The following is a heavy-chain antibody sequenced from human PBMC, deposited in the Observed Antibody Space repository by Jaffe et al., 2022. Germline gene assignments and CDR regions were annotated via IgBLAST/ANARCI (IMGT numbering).Heavy chain of an antibody. CDR1: GFTFSSYE. CDR2: ISSSGSTI. CDR3: ARDEERSPRSGWFDP. D-gene: IGHD6-25*01. V-gene: IGHV3-48*03. Sequence: EVQLVESGGGLVQPGGSLRLSCAASGFTFSSYEMNWVRQAPGKGLEWVSYISSSGSTIYYADSVKGRFTISRDNAKNSLYLQMNSLRAEDTAVYYCARDEERSPRSGWFDPWGQGTLVTVSS. J-gene: IGHJ5*02.